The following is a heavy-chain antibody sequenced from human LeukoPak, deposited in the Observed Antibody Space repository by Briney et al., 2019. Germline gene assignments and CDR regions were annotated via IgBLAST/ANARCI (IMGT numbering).Heavy chain of an antibody. CDR1: GYTFSSYW. D-gene: IGHD2-2*01. CDR2: IDTDGSIT. V-gene: IGHV3-74*01. J-gene: IGHJ4*02. Sequence: GGSLRLSCAASGYTFSSYWMHWVRQAPGKGLVWVSRIDTDGSITSYADSVKGRFTISRDNAKNTLYLQMNSLRAEDTAVYYCAKDENPARIVVPASSFDYWGQGTLVTVSS. CDR3: AKDENPARIVVPASSFDY.